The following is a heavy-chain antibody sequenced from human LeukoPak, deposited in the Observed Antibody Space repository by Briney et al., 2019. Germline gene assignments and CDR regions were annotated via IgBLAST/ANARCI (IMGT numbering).Heavy chain of an antibody. CDR2: IYSGGST. Sequence: GSLRLSCAASGFTVSSNYMSWVRQAPGKGLEWVSVIYSGGSTYYADSVKGRFTISRDNSKNTLYLQMNSLRAEDTAVYYCARGDCSGGSCYQLDYWGQGTLVTVSS. CDR1: GFTVSSNY. CDR3: ARGDCSGGSCYQLDY. V-gene: IGHV3-66*02. D-gene: IGHD2-15*01. J-gene: IGHJ4*02.